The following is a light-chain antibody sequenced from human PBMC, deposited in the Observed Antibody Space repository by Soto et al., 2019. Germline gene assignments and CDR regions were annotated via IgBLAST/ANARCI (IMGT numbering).Light chain of an antibody. CDR3: QSYDSSLSGYVV. V-gene: IGLV1-40*01. Sequence: QSVLTQPRSVSGAPGQRVTISSTGSSSNIGAGYDVHWYQQLPGTAPKLLIYGNSNRPSGVPDRFSGSKSGTSASLAITGLQAEDESDYYCQSYDSSLSGYVVFGGGTKLTVL. CDR1: SSNIGAGYD. CDR2: GNS. J-gene: IGLJ2*01.